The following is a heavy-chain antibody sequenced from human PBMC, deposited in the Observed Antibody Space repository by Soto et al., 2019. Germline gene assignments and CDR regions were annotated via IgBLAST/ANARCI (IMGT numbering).Heavy chain of an antibody. CDR1: GFTFSSYA. CDR3: ARGPAMALFGMDV. D-gene: IGHD5-18*01. Sequence: PGGSLRLSCAASGFTFSSYAMHWVRQAPGKGLKWVAVISYDGSNKYYADSVKGRFTISRDNSKNTLYLQMNSLRAEDTAVYYWARGPAMALFGMDVWGQGTTVTVSS. V-gene: IGHV3-30-3*01. CDR2: ISYDGSNK. J-gene: IGHJ6*02.